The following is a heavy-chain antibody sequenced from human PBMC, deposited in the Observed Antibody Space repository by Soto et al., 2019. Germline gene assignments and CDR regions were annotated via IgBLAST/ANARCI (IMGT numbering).Heavy chain of an antibody. D-gene: IGHD3-16*02. CDR1: GGSIRGSH. V-gene: IGHV4-4*07. J-gene: IGHJ5*02. CDR2: IYASGTT. CDR3: VKNYRSDGPGWFDP. Sequence: SETLSLTCIVSGGSIRGSHWSWIRQSAAKGLEWIGSIYASGTTNYNPSFKSRVTMSVDTSRNQFSLNVKSVTAADTALYYCVKNYRSDGPGWFDPWGQGIQVT.